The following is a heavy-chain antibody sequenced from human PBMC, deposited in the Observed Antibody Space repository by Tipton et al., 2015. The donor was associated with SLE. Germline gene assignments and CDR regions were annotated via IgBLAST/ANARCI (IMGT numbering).Heavy chain of an antibody. V-gene: IGHV4-31*11. J-gene: IGHJ4*02. D-gene: IGHD4-17*01. CDR2: IYYSGST. CDR3: ARVNGADDY. CDR1: GGSFSGYY. Sequence: TLSLTCAVYGGSFSGYYWSWIRQHPGKGLEWIGYIYYSGSTYYNPSLKRRVTISVDTSKNQFSLKLSSVTAADTAVYYCARVNGADDYWGQGTLVTVSS.